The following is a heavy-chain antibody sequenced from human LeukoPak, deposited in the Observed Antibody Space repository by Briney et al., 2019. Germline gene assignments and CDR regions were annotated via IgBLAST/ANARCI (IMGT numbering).Heavy chain of an antibody. Sequence: KPSETLSLTCTVSGGSISSSSYYWGWIRQPPRKGLEWIGSIYYSGSTYYNPSLKSRVTISVDTSKNQFSLKLSSVTAADTAVYYCARSRQYQLLGWFDPWGQGTLVTVSS. CDR3: ARSRQYQLLGWFDP. CDR1: GGSISSSSYY. V-gene: IGHV4-39*01. CDR2: IYYSGST. D-gene: IGHD2-2*01. J-gene: IGHJ5*02.